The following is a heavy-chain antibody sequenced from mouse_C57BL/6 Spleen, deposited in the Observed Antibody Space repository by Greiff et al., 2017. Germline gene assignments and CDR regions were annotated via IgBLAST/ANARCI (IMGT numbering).Heavy chain of an antibody. CDR3: TRGRDSSGYGAMDY. Sequence: QVQLQQSGAELVRPGASVTLSCKASGYTFTDYEMHWVKQTPVHGLEWIGAIDPETGGTAYNQKFKGKAILTADKSSSTAYMELRSLTSEDSAVYYCTRGRDSSGYGAMDYWGQGTSVTVSS. V-gene: IGHV1-15*01. CDR2: IDPETGGT. CDR1: GYTFTDYE. J-gene: IGHJ4*01. D-gene: IGHD3-2*02.